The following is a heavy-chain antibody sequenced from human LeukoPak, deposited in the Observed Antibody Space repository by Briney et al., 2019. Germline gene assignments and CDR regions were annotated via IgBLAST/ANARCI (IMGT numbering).Heavy chain of an antibody. J-gene: IGHJ4*02. CDR2: IFWNDDK. Sequence: SGPTLVNPTQTLTLTCTFSGFSLTSGGVQVGWIRQPPGKALEWLAIIFWNDDKAYNPSLRSRLTITRDTSKNQVVLIMNNMDPVDTGTYYCAHRRPAARPLCFDSWGQGTLVTVSS. V-gene: IGHV2-5*01. CDR1: GFSLTSGGVQ. D-gene: IGHD6-6*01. CDR3: AHRRPAARPLCFDS.